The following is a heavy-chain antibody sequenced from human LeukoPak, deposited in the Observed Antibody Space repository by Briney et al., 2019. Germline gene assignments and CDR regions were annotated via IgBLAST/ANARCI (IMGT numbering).Heavy chain of an antibody. CDR3: ARLGSRIEQEANWFDP. CDR1: GGSISSYY. CDR2: IYYSGST. J-gene: IGHJ5*02. V-gene: IGHV4-59*08. D-gene: IGHD1/OR15-1a*01. Sequence: PSETLSLTCTVSGGSISSYYWSWIRQPPGKGLEWIGYIYYSGSTNYNPSLKSRVTISVDTSKNQFSLKLSSVTAADTAVYYCARLGSRIEQEANWFDPWGQGTLVTVSS.